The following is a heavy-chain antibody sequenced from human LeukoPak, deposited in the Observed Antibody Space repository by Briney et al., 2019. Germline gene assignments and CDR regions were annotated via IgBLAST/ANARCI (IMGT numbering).Heavy chain of an antibody. CDR3: ARGPPYSGSYYDAFDI. V-gene: IGHV3-74*01. CDR1: GFTFSSSW. J-gene: IGHJ3*02. Sequence: GGSLRLSCAASGFTFSSSWMHWVRQAPGKGLVWVSRINSDGSSTSYADSVKGRFTIFRDNAKKTLYLQMNSLRAEDTAVYYCARGPPYSGSYYDAFDIWGQGTMVTVSS. D-gene: IGHD1-26*01. CDR2: INSDGSST.